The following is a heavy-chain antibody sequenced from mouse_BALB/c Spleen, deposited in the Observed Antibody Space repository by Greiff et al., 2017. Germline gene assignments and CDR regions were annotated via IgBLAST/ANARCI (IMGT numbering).Heavy chain of an antibody. D-gene: IGHD2-3*01. CDR2: IYPGDGDT. V-gene: IGHV1-80*01. Sequence: VKLQESGAELVRPGSSVKISCKASGYAFSSYWMNWVKQRPGQGLEWIGQIYPGDGDTNYNGKFKGKATLTADKSSSTAYMQLSSLTSEDSAVYFCARSGMIYAMDYWGQGTSVTVSS. CDR3: ARSGMIYAMDY. J-gene: IGHJ4*01. CDR1: GYAFSSYW.